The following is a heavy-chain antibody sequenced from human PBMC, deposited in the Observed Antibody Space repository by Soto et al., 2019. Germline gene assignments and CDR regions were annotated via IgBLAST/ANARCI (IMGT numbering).Heavy chain of an antibody. CDR3: ATVPGGYCSGGSCYR. V-gene: IGHV3-23*01. J-gene: IGHJ4*02. Sequence: AGGSLRLSCVASGFTFNSYDLSWVRQAPGKGLEWVSSISGGGTGTYNADSVKGRFTISRDNSKNTLYLQMNSLRAEDTAVYYCATVPGGYCSGGSCYRWGQGTLVTVSS. CDR2: ISGGGTGT. CDR1: GFTFNSYD. D-gene: IGHD2-15*01.